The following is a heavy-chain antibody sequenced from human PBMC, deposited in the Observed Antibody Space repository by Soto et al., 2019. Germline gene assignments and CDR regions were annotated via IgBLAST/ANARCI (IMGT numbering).Heavy chain of an antibody. D-gene: IGHD4-4*01. CDR1: GGSISSGGYY. CDR3: ARDRDSNFPSFDY. Sequence: SETLSLTCTVSGGSISSGGYYWSWIRQHPGKGLEWIGYIYYSGSTYYNPSLKSRVTISVDTSKNQFSLKLSSVTAADTAVYYCARDRDSNFPSFDYWGQGTLVTVSS. J-gene: IGHJ4*02. CDR2: IYYSGST. V-gene: IGHV4-31*03.